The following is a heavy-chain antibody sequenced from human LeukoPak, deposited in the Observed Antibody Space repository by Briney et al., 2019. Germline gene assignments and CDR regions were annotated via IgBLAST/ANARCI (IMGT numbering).Heavy chain of an antibody. D-gene: IGHD1-26*01. J-gene: IGHJ4*02. V-gene: IGHV3-23*01. Sequence: PGGSLRLSCAASGFAFSSYAMSWVRQAPGKGLEYVSAISGSGDSTYYADSVKGRFTISRDNSKNTLYLQMNSLRAEDTAVYYCARDEVGATYYWGQGTLVTVSS. CDR2: ISGSGDST. CDR3: ARDEVGATYY. CDR1: GFAFSSYA.